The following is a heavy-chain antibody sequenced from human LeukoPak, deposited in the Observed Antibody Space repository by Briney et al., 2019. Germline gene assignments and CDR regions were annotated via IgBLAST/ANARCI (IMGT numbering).Heavy chain of an antibody. J-gene: IGHJ4*02. Sequence: GESLRLSCAASGFTFSNYSMNWVRLAPGKGLEWVSSVSSSSSYIYYADSVKGRFTISRDNAKNSLYLQMNSLRAEDTAVYYCARNSGSYSDYWGQGTLVTVSS. CDR1: GFTFSNYS. V-gene: IGHV3-21*01. D-gene: IGHD1-26*01. CDR3: ARNSGSYSDY. CDR2: VSSSSSYI.